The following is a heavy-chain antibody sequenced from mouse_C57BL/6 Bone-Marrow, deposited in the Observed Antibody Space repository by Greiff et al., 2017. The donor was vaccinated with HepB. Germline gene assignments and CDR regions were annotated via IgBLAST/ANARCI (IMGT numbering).Heavy chain of an antibody. CDR1: GFTFSSYG. CDR2: ISSGGSYT. Sequence: EVMLVESGGDLVKPGGSLKLSCAASGFTFSSYGMSWVRQTPDKRLEWVATISSGGSYTYYPDSVKGRFTISRDNAKNTLYLQMSSLKSEDTAMYYCARRNEYDGGGFDYWGQGTTLTVSS. D-gene: IGHD2-4*01. CDR3: ARRNEYDGGGFDY. V-gene: IGHV5-6*02. J-gene: IGHJ2*01.